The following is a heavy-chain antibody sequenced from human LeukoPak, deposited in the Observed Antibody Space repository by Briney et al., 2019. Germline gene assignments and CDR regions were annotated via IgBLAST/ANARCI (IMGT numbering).Heavy chain of an antibody. CDR3: ARDFHRRIAAAGHFDY. Sequence: SAKVSCKASGGTFSSYAISWVRQAPGQGLEWMGRIIPILGIANYAQKFQGRVTITADKSTSTAYMELSSLRSEDTAVYYCARDFHRRIAAAGHFDYWSQGTLVTVSS. D-gene: IGHD6-13*01. CDR1: GGTFSSYA. V-gene: IGHV1-69*04. CDR2: IIPILGIA. J-gene: IGHJ4*02.